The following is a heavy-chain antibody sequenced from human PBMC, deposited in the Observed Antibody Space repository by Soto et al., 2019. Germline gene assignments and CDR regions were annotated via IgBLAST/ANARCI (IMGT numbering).Heavy chain of an antibody. J-gene: IGHJ4*02. V-gene: IGHV1-58*02. CDR3: LGYCSGGSCYSRGY. CDR1: GFTFTSSA. CDR2: IVVGSGNT. Sequence: SVKVSCKASGFTFTSSAMQWVRQARGQRLEWIGWIVVGSGNTNYAQKFQERVTITRDMSTSTAYMELSSLRSEDTAVYYCLGYCSGGSCYSRGYWGQGTLVTVSS. D-gene: IGHD2-15*01.